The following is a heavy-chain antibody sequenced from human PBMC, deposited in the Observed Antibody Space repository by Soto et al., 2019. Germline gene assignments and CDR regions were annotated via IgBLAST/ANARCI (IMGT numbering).Heavy chain of an antibody. V-gene: IGHV3-21*01. CDR2: ISSSSSYI. D-gene: IGHD6-13*01. Sequence: PGGSLRLSCAASGFTFSSYSMNWVRQAPGKGLEWVSSISSSSSYIYYADSVKGRFTISRDNAKNSLYLQMNSLRAEDTAVYYCARDRIAAAGTDYYYGMAVWGQGTAVTVSS. CDR3: ARDRIAAAGTDYYYGMAV. CDR1: GFTFSSYS. J-gene: IGHJ6*02.